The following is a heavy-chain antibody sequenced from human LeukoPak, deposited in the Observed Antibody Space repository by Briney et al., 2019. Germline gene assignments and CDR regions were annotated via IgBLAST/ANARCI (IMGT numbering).Heavy chain of an antibody. V-gene: IGHV1-69*05. CDR2: IILIFGTA. J-gene: IGHJ4*02. CDR1: GGTFSSYA. D-gene: IGHD6-19*01. CDR3: ARADSSGWYGVFDY. Sequence: SVKVSCKASGGTFSSYAISWVRQAPGQGLEWMGRIILIFGTANYAQKFQGRVTITTDESTSTAYMELSSLGSEDTAVYYCARADSSGWYGVFDYWGQGTLVTVSS.